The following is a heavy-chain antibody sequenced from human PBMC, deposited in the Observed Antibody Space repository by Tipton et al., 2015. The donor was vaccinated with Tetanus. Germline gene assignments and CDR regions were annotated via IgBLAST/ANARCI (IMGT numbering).Heavy chain of an antibody. CDR3: ASEGSGQDFDY. V-gene: IGHV3-21*01. Sequence: SLRLSCAASGFTFSTYTINGVRQAPGKGLEWVSSISSTSYYLYYADSVKGRFTLSRDNAKNSLYLQMNSLRAEDTAVYYCASEGSGQDFDYWGRGTLVTVSS. J-gene: IGHJ4*02. CDR1: GFTFSTYT. D-gene: IGHD3-10*01. CDR2: ISSTSYYL.